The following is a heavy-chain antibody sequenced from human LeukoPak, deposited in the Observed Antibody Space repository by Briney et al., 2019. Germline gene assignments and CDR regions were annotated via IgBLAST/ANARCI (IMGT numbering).Heavy chain of an antibody. J-gene: IGHJ4*02. D-gene: IGHD3-10*01. CDR1: GFTFSSYA. Sequence: GGSLRLSCAASGFTFSSYAMSWVRQAPGKGLEWVSAISGSGGSTYYADSVKGRFTISRDNSKNTLYLQMDSLRAEDTAVYYCAKAMAPFYDYFDYWGQGTLVTVSS. CDR2: ISGSGGST. V-gene: IGHV3-23*01. CDR3: AKAMAPFYDYFDY.